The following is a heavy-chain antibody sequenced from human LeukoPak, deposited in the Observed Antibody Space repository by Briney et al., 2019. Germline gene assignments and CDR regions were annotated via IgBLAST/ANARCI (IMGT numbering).Heavy chain of an antibody. J-gene: IGHJ4*02. CDR1: GLTFSNYW. Sequence: PGGPLKLSCAASGLTFSNYWMSWVRQAPGKGLEWVANIKQDGSEKYYVDSVKGRFTISRDNAKNSLYLQMNSLRAEDTAVYYCARDPTIFGVVIVPDYWGQGTLVTVSS. V-gene: IGHV3-7*01. CDR3: ARDPTIFGVVIVPDY. CDR2: IKQDGSEK. D-gene: IGHD3-3*01.